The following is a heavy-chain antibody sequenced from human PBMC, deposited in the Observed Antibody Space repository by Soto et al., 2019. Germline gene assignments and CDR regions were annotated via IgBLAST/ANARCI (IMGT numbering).Heavy chain of an antibody. CDR1: GGSISSGNSYS. Sequence: SETLSLTCAVSGGSISSGNSYSWSWIRQPPGKGLEWIGSISHTGSTSYNPSLKGRVTMSVDKSKNQFSLKLSSVTAADTAVYYCASRPRVGEGYYFDYWGQGTLVTV. V-gene: IGHV4-30-2*01. J-gene: IGHJ4*02. CDR3: ASRPRVGEGYYFDY. CDR2: ISHTGST. D-gene: IGHD1-26*01.